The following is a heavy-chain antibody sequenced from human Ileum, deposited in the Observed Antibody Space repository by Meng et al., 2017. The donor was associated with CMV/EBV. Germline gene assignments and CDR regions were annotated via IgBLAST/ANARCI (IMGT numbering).Heavy chain of an antibody. CDR1: GGSISSYY. CDR2: IYYSGST. CDR3: ARSVLDTAMVKMGGYYYYGMDV. D-gene: IGHD5-18*01. Sequence: SETLSLTCTVSGGSISSYYWSWIWQPPGKGLEWIGYIYYSGSTNYNPSLKSRVTISVDTSKNQFSLKLSSVTAADTAVYYCARSVLDTAMVKMGGYYYYGMDVWGQGTMVTVSS. V-gene: IGHV4-59*01. J-gene: IGHJ6*02.